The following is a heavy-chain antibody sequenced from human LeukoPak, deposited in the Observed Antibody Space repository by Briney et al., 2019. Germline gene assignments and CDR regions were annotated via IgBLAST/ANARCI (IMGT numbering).Heavy chain of an antibody. J-gene: IGHJ6*03. D-gene: IGHD5-18*01. CDR1: GCSISSYY. CDR3: ARVPYSYGYPADYYYMDV. CDR2: IYNSGST. V-gene: IGHV4-59*01. Sequence: SETLSLTCTVSGCSISSYYWSWIRQPPGKGLEWIGYIYNSGSTNYNPYLKSRVTIPVATSKSQFSLKLSSVTAADTAVYYCARVPYSYGYPADYYYMDVWGKGTTVTVSS.